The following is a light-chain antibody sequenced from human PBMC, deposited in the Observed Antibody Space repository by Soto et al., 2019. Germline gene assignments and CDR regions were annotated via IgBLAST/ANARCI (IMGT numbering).Light chain of an antibody. J-gene: IGLJ2*01. Sequence: QSVLTQPRSVSGSPGQSVTFSCIGTSSDIGTYNFVSWYQQNPGKAPKLLIYDVTKRPSGFPDRFSGSKSGNTASLTISGLQSEDEADYYCCSYAVANTVVFGGGTKVTVL. CDR2: DVT. V-gene: IGLV2-11*01. CDR1: SSDIGTYNF. CDR3: CSYAVANTVV.